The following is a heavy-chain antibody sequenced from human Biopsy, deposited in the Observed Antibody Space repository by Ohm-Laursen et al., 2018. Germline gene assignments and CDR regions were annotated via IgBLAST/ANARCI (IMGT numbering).Heavy chain of an antibody. CDR2: INCKTGAT. V-gene: IGHV1-2*02. CDR3: ARDPLNGHKHFDY. J-gene: IGHJ4*02. D-gene: IGHD2-8*01. CDR1: SYTFTDYN. Sequence: ASAKVSCKASSYTFTDYNIHWMRQAPGQGLEWLGYINCKTGATNYAQKFQGTVTMTRDTSISTAYLALGSLRSADTAIYYCARDPLNGHKHFDYWGQGSLVTVSP.